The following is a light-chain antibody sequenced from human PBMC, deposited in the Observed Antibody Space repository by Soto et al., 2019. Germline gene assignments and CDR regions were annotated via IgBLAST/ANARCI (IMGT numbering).Light chain of an antibody. Sequence: DIQMTQSRPSLCASVGDRVTITCRASQGITNSLAWYQQKPGKIPKLLIYAASTLQSGVPSRFSGSGSGTDVTLTISSLQPEDVATYYCQRYNSAPFTFGPGTKVDIK. CDR1: QGITNS. J-gene: IGKJ3*01. CDR2: AAS. CDR3: QRYNSAPFT. V-gene: IGKV1-27*01.